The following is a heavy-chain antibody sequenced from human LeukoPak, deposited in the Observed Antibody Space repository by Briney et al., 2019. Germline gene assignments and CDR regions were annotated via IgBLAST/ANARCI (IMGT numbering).Heavy chain of an antibody. CDR3: AKDQYVGSAAVAGDY. J-gene: IGHJ4*02. V-gene: IGHV3-30*18. CDR1: GFTFSSYG. Sequence: GGSLRLSCAASGFTFSSYGIHWVRQAPGKGLEWVAHISNEDYVDSVKGRFTMSRDNSENTLYLQMNSLRAEDTAVYYCAKDQYVGSAAVAGDYWGQGTLVIVSS. D-gene: IGHD6-19*01. CDR2: ISNE.